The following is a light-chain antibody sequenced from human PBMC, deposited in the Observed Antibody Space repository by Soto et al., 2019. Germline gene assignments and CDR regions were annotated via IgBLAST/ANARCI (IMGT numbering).Light chain of an antibody. V-gene: IGKV1D-12*01. CDR3: QQADSFPLT. Sequence: DIQMTQSPSSVSACIGDTVTITCRASQDISTLLAWYQQKPGKAPKLLIYGASTLESGVPSRFSGRGSGTDFTLTISSLQPEDFATYFCQQADSFPLTFGGGTKVHIK. CDR1: QDISTL. CDR2: GAS. J-gene: IGKJ4*01.